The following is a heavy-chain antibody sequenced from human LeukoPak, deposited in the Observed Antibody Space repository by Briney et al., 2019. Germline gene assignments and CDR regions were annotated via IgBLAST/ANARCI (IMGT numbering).Heavy chain of an antibody. CDR1: GFTFSSYS. Sequence: SGGSLRLSCAASGFTFSSYSMNWVRQAPGKGLEWVSSISSSSSYIYYADSVKGRFTISRDNAKNSLYLQMNSLRAEDTAVYYCASKDTAMVSRWGHNYYYYYMDVWGKGTTVTISS. CDR2: ISSSSSYI. J-gene: IGHJ6*03. V-gene: IGHV3-21*01. D-gene: IGHD5-18*01. CDR3: ASKDTAMVSRWGHNYYYYYMDV.